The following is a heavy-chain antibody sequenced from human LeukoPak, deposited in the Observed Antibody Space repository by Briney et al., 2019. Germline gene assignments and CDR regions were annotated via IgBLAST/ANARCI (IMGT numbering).Heavy chain of an antibody. V-gene: IGHV3-48*03. CDR1: GFTFSSYE. Sequence: AGGSLRLSCAASGFTFSSYEMNWVRQAPGKGLEWDSYITSSGSTIYYADSVKGRFTISRDNAKNSLYLQMNSLRAEDTAVYYCAIPTYYYDSNGRGYWGQGTLVTVSS. D-gene: IGHD3-22*01. CDR2: ITSSGSTI. CDR3: AIPTYYYDSNGRGY. J-gene: IGHJ4*02.